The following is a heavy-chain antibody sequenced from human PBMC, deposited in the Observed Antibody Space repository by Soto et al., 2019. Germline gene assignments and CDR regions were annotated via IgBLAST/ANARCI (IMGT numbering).Heavy chain of an antibody. D-gene: IGHD6-13*01. CDR1: GYSFTTYW. Sequence: LGESLKISCKGSGYSFTTYWIGWVRQMPGKGLEWMGIIYPGDSDTRYSPSFQGQVTISADKSISTAHLQWSSLKASDTAMYYCARAPYSSSWYAARGPKNNWFDPWGQGTLVTVSS. CDR3: ARAPYSSSWYAARGPKNNWFDP. CDR2: IYPGDSDT. J-gene: IGHJ5*02. V-gene: IGHV5-51*01.